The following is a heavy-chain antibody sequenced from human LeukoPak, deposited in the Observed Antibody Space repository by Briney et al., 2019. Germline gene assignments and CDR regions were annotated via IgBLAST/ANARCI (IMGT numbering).Heavy chain of an antibody. CDR1: GGSFSGYY. CDR2: INHSGST. V-gene: IGHV4-34*01. CDR3: ARAEEDAFDI. Sequence: PSGTLSLTCAVYGGSFSGYYWSWIRQPPGKGLEWIGEINHSGSTNYNPSLKSRVTISVDTSKNQFSLKLSSVTAADTAVYYCARAEEDAFDIWGQGTMVTVSS. J-gene: IGHJ3*02.